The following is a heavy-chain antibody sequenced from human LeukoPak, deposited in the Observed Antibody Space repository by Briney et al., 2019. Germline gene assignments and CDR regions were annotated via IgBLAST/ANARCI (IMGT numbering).Heavy chain of an antibody. D-gene: IGHD7-27*01. Sequence: GGSLTLSCAVSGFTFSDHYMTWTRQAPGKGLEYISYLSNTGSDISYADSVKGRFSISRDNAKNSLYLQMNSLRAEDTAMYYCARGHWGPDYWGQGTLVTVSS. CDR1: GFTFSDHY. J-gene: IGHJ4*02. CDR3: ARGHWGPDY. V-gene: IGHV3-11*01. CDR2: LSNTGSDI.